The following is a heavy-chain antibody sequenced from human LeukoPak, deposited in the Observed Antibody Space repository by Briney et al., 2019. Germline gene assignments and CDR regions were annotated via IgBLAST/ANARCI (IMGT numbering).Heavy chain of an antibody. CDR1: GFTFSSYG. CDR2: IWYDGSNK. D-gene: IGHD5-18*01. V-gene: IGHV3-33*01. J-gene: IGHJ4*02. Sequence: GGSLRLSCAASGFTFSSYGMHWVRQAPGKGLEWVAVIWYDGSNKYYADSVKGRFTISGDNSKNTLYLQMNSLRAEDTAVYYCAREENSYGLDYWGQGTLVTVSS. CDR3: AREENSYGLDY.